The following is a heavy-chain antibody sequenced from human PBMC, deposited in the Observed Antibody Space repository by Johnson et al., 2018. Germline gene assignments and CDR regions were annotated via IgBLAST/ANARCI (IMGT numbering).Heavy chain of an antibody. CDR1: GFTFSSYA. D-gene: IGHD3-10*01. CDR2: ISYDGSNK. V-gene: IGHV3-30*03. Sequence: QVQLVQSGGGLVQPGGSLRLSCAASGFTFSSYAMSWVRQAPGKGLEEWVAVISYDGSNKYYADSVKGRSTISRDNSKNTLYLQMNSRGAGDTAVYYCASGGPITMVRYYYMDVWGKGTTVTVSS. J-gene: IGHJ6*03. CDR3: ASGGPITMVRYYYMDV.